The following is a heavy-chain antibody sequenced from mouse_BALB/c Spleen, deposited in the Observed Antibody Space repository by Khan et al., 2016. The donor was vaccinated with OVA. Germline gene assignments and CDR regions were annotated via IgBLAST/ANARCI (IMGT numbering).Heavy chain of an antibody. J-gene: IGHJ1*01. V-gene: IGHV1-61*01. CDR1: GYSFTSYW. Sequence: QVQLQQPGAELVRPGTSVKLSCKASGYSFTSYWMNWVKQRPGQGLEWIGIIHPSDSETKLNQKFKDKATLTVDKSSSTAYMQLRSPTSEDSEVYYCARGTTTSYWYVDVWGAGITVTVSS. CDR2: IHPSDSET. CDR3: ARGTTTSYWYVDV. D-gene: IGHD1-1*01.